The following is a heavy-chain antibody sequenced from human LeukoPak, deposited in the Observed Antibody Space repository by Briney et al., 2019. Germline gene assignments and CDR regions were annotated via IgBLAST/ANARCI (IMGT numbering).Heavy chain of an antibody. CDR2: ITHSGST. Sequence: SETLSLTCAVDGGSSHAFFWSWLRQPPGKGLEWIGHITHSGSTSYNPSLRSRVSLSVDPSKHQFPLKLSSVTAADTAVYYCARAYGAMDWFDPWGQGTLVTVSS. V-gene: IGHV4-34*01. CDR1: GGSSHAFF. J-gene: IGHJ5*02. CDR3: ARAYGAMDWFDP. D-gene: IGHD4-17*01.